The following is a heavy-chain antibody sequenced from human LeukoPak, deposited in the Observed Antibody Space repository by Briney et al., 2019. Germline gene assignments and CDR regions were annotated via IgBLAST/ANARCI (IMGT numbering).Heavy chain of an antibody. CDR1: GFTFSSYW. CDR3: ARDLGACPDY. D-gene: IGHD3-16*01. Sequence: GGSLRLSCAASGFTFSSYWMHWVRQAPGKGLVWVSRISTDGSTTTYADSVKGRFTISRDNAKNTLYLQMDSLRAEDRAVYYCARDLGACPDYWGQGTLVTVPS. J-gene: IGHJ4*02. CDR2: ISTDGSTT. V-gene: IGHV3-74*01.